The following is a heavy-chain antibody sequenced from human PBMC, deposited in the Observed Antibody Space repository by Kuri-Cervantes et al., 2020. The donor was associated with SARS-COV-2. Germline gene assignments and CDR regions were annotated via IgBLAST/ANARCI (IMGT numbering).Heavy chain of an antibody. J-gene: IGHJ4*02. Sequence: SETLSPTCTVSGGSISSHYWSWIRQPPGKGLEWIGYIYYSGSTNYNPSLKSRVTISVDTSKNQFSLKLSSVTAADTAVYYCARVWDGGDYFDYWGQGTLVTVSS. CDR1: GGSISSHY. V-gene: IGHV4-59*11. CDR3: ARVWDGGDYFDY. D-gene: IGHD3-16*01. CDR2: IYYSGST.